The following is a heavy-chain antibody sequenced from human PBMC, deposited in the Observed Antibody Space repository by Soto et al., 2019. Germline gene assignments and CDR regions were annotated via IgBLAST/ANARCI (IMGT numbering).Heavy chain of an antibody. Sequence: QLRLQESGSGLVKPSQTLSLTCAVSGGSISSGNDSWSWIRQPPGKGLEWIGYIFHSGSPYYNPSLKSRVTISVDRSKNQFSLRLSSVTAADPAVYYCARDLHDYGDWYFDLWGRGTLVTVSS. V-gene: IGHV4-30-2*01. CDR1: GGSISSGNDS. CDR2: IFHSGSP. CDR3: ARDLHDYGDWYFDL. D-gene: IGHD4-17*01. J-gene: IGHJ2*01.